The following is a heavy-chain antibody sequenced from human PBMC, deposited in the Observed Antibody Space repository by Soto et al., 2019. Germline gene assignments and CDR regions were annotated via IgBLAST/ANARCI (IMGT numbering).Heavy chain of an antibody. CDR1: GFTFSSNG. D-gene: IGHD6-13*01. V-gene: IGHV3-33*01. CDR2: IWSDGSNK. CDR3: ARDGSNKPGFYYGMDV. Sequence: VGSLRLSCTASGFTFSSNGMHWVRQAPGKGLEWVAVIWSDGSNKYYADSVKGRFTIFRDNSKSTLYLQMNGLRAEDTAVYYCARDGSNKPGFYYGMDVWGQGTTVTVSS. J-gene: IGHJ6*02.